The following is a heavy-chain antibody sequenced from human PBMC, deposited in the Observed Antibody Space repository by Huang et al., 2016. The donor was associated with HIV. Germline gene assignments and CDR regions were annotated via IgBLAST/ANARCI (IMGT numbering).Heavy chain of an antibody. D-gene: IGHD2-2*01. CDR1: GYTFNGYW. Sequence: EVQLVQSGAVVKKPGESLKISCKGSGYTFNGYWIGWVRQMPGKGLEGMGLIYPGDSDTPYSPSFQGQVAISADKSSSTAYLQWSGLKASDTAMYYCARQGVGDFVVEPTGLGAFDIWGQGTMVTVSS. J-gene: IGHJ3*02. V-gene: IGHV5-51*01. CDR2: IYPGDSDT. CDR3: ARQGVGDFVVEPTGLGAFDI.